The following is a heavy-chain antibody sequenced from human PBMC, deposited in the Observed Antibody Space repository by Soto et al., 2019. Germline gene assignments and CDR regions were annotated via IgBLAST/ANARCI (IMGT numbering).Heavy chain of an antibody. CDR1: GGSFSGYY. Sequence: SETLSLTCAVYGGSFSGYYWSWIRQPPGKGLEWFGEINHSGSTNYNPSLKSRVTISVDTSKNQFSLKLSSVTAADTAVYYCARDRRGYCSGGSCYSGYYYGMDVWGQGTTVTVS. J-gene: IGHJ6*02. CDR3: ARDRRGYCSGGSCYSGYYYGMDV. CDR2: INHSGST. V-gene: IGHV4-34*01. D-gene: IGHD2-15*01.